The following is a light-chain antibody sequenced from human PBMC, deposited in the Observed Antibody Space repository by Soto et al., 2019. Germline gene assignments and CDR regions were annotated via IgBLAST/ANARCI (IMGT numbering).Light chain of an antibody. V-gene: IGLV2-14*01. CDR1: SSDVGGYNY. CDR3: SPYTSSSTVI. Sequence: QSALTQPASVSGSPGQSITISCTGTSSDVGGYNYISWYQQHPGKAPKFIIYDVRNRPSGVSIRFSGSRSGNTASLTISGLQAEDEADYYCSPYTSSSTVIFGGGTKLTVL. J-gene: IGLJ2*01. CDR2: DVR.